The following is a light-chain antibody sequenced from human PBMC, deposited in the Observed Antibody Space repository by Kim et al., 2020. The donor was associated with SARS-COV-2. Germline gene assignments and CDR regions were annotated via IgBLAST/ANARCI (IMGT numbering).Light chain of an antibody. CDR2: DVS. V-gene: IGLV2-14*01. CDR3: SSYTSSSTL. CDR1: SNDLGEYNY. J-gene: IGLJ2*01. Sequence: QSALTQPASVSGSPGQSITISCTGTSNDLGEYNYVSWYQQHPGKAPQLIISDVSKRPSGVSDRFSGSKSGYTASLSISGLQAEDEADYYCSSYTSSSTLFGGGTQLTVL.